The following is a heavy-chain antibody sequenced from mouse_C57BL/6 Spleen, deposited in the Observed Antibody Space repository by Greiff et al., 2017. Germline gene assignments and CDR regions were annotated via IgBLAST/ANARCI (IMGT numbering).Heavy chain of an antibody. V-gene: IGHV5-17*01. D-gene: IGHD4-1*01. CDR3: ARPDWDEYYFDY. CDR2: ISSGSSTI. Sequence: DVKLVESGGGLVKPGGSLKLSCAASGFTFSDYGMHWVRQAPEKGLEWVAYISSGSSTIYYADTVKGRFTISRDNAKNTLFLQMTSLRSEDTAMYYCARPDWDEYYFDYWGQGTTLTVSS. J-gene: IGHJ2*01. CDR1: GFTFSDYG.